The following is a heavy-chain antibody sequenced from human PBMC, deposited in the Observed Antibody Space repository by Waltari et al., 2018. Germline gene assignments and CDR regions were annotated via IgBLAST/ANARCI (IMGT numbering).Heavy chain of an antibody. D-gene: IGHD3-9*01. J-gene: IGHJ1*01. V-gene: IGHV4-4*07. Sequence: WIRVPAGKGLEWIGRIYSSGSTKYNPSLKSRVTMSADTSKNQFSLKLTSVTAADTAVYYCARDYYDILTGYVANDYWGQGTLVTVSS. CDR2: IYSSGST. CDR3: ARDYYDILTGYVANDY.